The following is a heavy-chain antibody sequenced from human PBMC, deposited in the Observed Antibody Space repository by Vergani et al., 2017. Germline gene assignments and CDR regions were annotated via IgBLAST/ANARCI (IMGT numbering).Heavy chain of an antibody. Sequence: QVQLLESGPGLLKPSETLSLTCSVSGYSITSGYYWGWIRQPPWRGLEWIGSIYHTGSAYYNPSLKSRVTVSVDRSKNQFSLKLSSVTAADTAVYYCARAPNHSGYYYMDVWGKGTTVTVSS. CDR3: ARAPNHSGYYYMDV. J-gene: IGHJ6*03. CDR1: GYSITSGYY. D-gene: IGHD1-26*01. CDR2: IYHTGSA. V-gene: IGHV4-38-2*02.